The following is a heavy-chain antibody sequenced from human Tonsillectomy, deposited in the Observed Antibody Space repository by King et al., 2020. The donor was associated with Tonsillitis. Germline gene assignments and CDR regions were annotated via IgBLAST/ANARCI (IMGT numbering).Heavy chain of an antibody. CDR1: GFNFSVYS. D-gene: IGHD5-24*01. CDR2: ISSSNTSI. Sequence: VQLVESGGGLVQTGGSLRLSCVASGFNFSVYSMNWVRQAPGKGLQWISYISSSNTSIYYADSVKGRFTISTVNAKNSLFLHMSSLRDDDTAAYYCARHSPSAHSTIFDFWGQGILVTVSS. J-gene: IGHJ4*02. CDR3: ARHSPSAHSTIFDF. V-gene: IGHV3-48*02.